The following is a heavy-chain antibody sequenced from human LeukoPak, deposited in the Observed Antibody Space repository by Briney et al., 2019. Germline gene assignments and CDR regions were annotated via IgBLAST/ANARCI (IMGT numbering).Heavy chain of an antibody. Sequence: SETLSLTCTVSGGSISSYYWSWIRQPPGKGLEWIGYIYYSGSTNYNPSLKSRVTISVDTSKNQFSLKLSSVTAADTAVYYCARDTLPTTVTNWGQGTLVTVSS. CDR1: GGSISSYY. D-gene: IGHD4-17*01. V-gene: IGHV4-59*12. CDR3: ARDTLPTTVTN. CDR2: IYYSGST. J-gene: IGHJ4*02.